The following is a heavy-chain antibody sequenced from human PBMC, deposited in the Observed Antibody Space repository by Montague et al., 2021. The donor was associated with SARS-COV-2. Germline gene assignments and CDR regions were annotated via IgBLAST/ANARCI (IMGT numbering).Heavy chain of an antibody. CDR2: IYYSGST. CDR1: GGSINNGGYY. Sequence: TLSLTCTVSGGSINNGGYYWSWIRQHPGKGLEWIGYIYYSGSTYYNSSLKSRLTISVDTSKNQFSLKLSSVTAADTAVYYCARVHFVSSGWYPDAFDIWGQGTMVTVSS. V-gene: IGHV4-31*03. D-gene: IGHD6-19*01. CDR3: ARVHFVSSGWYPDAFDI. J-gene: IGHJ3*02.